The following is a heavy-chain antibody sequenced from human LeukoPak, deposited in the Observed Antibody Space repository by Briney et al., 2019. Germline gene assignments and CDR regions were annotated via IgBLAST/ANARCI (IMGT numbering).Heavy chain of an antibody. Sequence: SVKVSCKASGGTFSSYVISWVRQAPGQGLEWMGGIIPISGTANYAQKFQGRVTITADESTSTAYMELSSLRSEDTAIYYCATYCSSANCYIWGYYFDYWGQGTLVTVSS. CDR2: IIPISGTA. J-gene: IGHJ4*02. CDR3: ATYCSSANCYIWGYYFDY. V-gene: IGHV1-69*13. CDR1: GGTFSSYV. D-gene: IGHD2-2*01.